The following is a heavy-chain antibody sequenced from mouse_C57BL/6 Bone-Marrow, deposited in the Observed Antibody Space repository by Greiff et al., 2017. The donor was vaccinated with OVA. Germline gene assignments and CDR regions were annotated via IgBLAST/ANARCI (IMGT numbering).Heavy chain of an antibody. CDR2: IDPSDSYT. D-gene: IGHD1-1*01. CDR1: GYTFTSYW. V-gene: IGHV1-59*01. Sequence: VQLQQPGAELVRPGTSVKLSCKASGYTFTSYWMHWVKQRPGQGLEWIGVIDPSDSYTNYNQKFKGKATLTVDTSSSTAYMQLSSLTSEDSAVYYCYIYYYGSRWFAYWGQGTLVTVSA. J-gene: IGHJ3*01. CDR3: YIYYYGSRWFAY.